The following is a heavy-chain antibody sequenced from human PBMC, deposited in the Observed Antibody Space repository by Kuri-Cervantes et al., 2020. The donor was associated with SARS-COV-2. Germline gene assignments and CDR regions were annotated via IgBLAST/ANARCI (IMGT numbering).Heavy chain of an antibody. D-gene: IGHD6-6*01. J-gene: IGHJ5*02. Sequence: GGSLRLSCEASGFTFSSHAMNWVRQPPGKGLEWVAVISYDGSNKYYADSVKGRFTISRDDSKNTLYLQMNSLRAEDTAVYYCARVDSSSSGFSPWGQGTLVTVSS. CDR3: ARVDSSSSGFSP. V-gene: IGHV3-30*04. CDR2: ISYDGSNK. CDR1: GFTFSSHA.